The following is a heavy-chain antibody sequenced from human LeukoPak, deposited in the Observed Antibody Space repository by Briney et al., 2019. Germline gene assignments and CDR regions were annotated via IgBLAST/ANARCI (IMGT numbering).Heavy chain of an antibody. CDR1: GGSISSSSYY. V-gene: IGHV4-39*01. CDR3: ARLQDEWELLLGYYFDY. D-gene: IGHD1-26*01. CDR2: IYYSGST. J-gene: IGHJ4*02. Sequence: SETLSLTCTVSGGSISSSSYYWGWIRQSPGKGLEWIGSIYYSGSTYYNPSLKSRVTISVDTSKNQFSLKLSSVTAADTAVYYCARLQDEWELLLGYYFDYWGQGTLVTVSS.